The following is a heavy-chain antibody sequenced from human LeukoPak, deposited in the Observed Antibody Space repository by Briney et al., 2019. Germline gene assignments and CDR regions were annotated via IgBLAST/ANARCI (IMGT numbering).Heavy chain of an antibody. CDR3: ARAWEVGGSTTAFDI. CDR2: FIPVVDIA. D-gene: IGHD1-26*01. Sequence: SVKVSCKASGGTFSDHAINWMRQAPGQGLEWMGRFIPVVDIANYAQKFKGRVAITADKSTSTAYMELSKLRSEDTAVYYCARAWEVGGSTTAFDIWGQGTLVSVSS. J-gene: IGHJ3*02. CDR1: GGTFSDHA. V-gene: IGHV1-69*04.